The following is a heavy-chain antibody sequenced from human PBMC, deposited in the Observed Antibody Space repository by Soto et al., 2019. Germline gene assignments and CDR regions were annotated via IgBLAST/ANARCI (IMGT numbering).Heavy chain of an antibody. CDR2: IYYSGST. D-gene: IGHD3-22*01. J-gene: IGHJ5*02. Sequence: PSETLSLTCTVSGGSISSYYWSWIRQPPGKGLEWIGYIYYSGSTYYNPSLKSRVTISVDTSKNQFSLKLSSVTAADTAVYYCARGHGLLGAWGQGTLVTVSS. CDR1: GGSISSYY. V-gene: IGHV4-59*12. CDR3: ARGHGLLGA.